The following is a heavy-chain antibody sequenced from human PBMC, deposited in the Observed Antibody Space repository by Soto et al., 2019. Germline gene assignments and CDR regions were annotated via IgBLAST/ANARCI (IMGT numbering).Heavy chain of an antibody. D-gene: IGHD3-16*01. Sequence: SVKVSCKTSGGTFSTFGISWVRQAPGQGLEWMGGIIPFFGTAEYSQKFEDRITITADESTNTVYMDLRSLTSEDTAIYYCARTAPMDAGDKYYYDYWGQGTLVTVSS. V-gene: IGHV1-69*13. J-gene: IGHJ4*02. CDR3: ARTAPMDAGDKYYYDY. CDR2: IIPFFGTA. CDR1: GGTFSTFG.